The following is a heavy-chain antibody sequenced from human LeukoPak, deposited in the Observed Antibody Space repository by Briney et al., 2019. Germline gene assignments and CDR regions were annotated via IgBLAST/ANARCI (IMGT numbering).Heavy chain of an antibody. D-gene: IGHD2-15*01. CDR1: GYTFTYSY. CDR3: ARGAGWGGYSRYYMDV. V-gene: IGHV1-2*02. J-gene: IGHJ6*03. Sequence: AAVKVCCKTSGYTFTYSYIHWVRQAPGQGLEWMGWINPNTGGTDYGQNFQGRLTMTRDTIISTAYMEPTRQTSDDTAIYYCARGAGWGGYSRYYMDVWGKGTTVTVSS. CDR2: INPNTGGT.